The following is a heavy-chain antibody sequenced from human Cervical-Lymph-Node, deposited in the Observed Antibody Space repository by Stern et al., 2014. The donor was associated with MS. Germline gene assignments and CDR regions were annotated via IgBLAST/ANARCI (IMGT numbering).Heavy chain of an antibody. CDR1: GYSFNRYA. Sequence: DQLVESGSELRKPGASVKVSCKASGYSFNRYAVTWVRQAPGPGLEWLGRINTNTGNPTYAQGFTGRFVFSLDTSVSTTYLHISSLKAEDTAVYYCARDLRDISGYYLDSWGQGSLVTVSS. CDR2: INTNTGNP. J-gene: IGHJ4*02. V-gene: IGHV7-4-1*02. D-gene: IGHD3-22*01. CDR3: ARDLRDISGYYLDS.